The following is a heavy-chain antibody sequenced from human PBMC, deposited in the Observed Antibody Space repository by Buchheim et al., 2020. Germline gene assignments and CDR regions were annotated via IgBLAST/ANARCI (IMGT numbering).Heavy chain of an antibody. CDR1: GYTFTSYY. V-gene: IGHV1-46*01. Sequence: QVQLMQSGDEVKKPGASVKVSCKASGYTFTSYYVHWVRQAPGQGLEWMGIINPSGGTTNYAQKFQGRVTMTRDTPTSTVYMELSSLRSEDTAVYYCTRGGSSSSSNGQSGGWFDPWGQGT. CDR3: TRGGSSSSSNGQSGGWFDP. D-gene: IGHD6-13*01. CDR2: INPSGGTT. J-gene: IGHJ5*02.